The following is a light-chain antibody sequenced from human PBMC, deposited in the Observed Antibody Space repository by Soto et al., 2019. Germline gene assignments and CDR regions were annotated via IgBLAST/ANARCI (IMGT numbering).Light chain of an antibody. CDR3: SSYTTSNTRQIV. J-gene: IGLJ1*01. Sequence: QSLLTKPASVSGSPGQSISISCTGTSIDVGGYNYVSWYQHHPGKAPKLMIFDVSNRPSGVSNRFSGSKSGNTASLTISGLQPEDEADYYCSSYTTSNTRQIVFGTGTKVTVL. CDR2: DVS. CDR1: SIDVGGYNY. V-gene: IGLV2-14*03.